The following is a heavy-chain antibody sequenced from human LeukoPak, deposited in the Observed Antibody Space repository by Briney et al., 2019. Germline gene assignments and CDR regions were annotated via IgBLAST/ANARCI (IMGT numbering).Heavy chain of an antibody. CDR1: GHTFTGYY. CDR2: INPNSGGT. Sequence: GASVKVSCKASGHTFTGYYLHWVRQAPGQGLEWMAWINPNSGGTNYAQKFQGRVTMTRDTSISTAYMELSRLRSDDTAVYFCARGAYYYDISGYCDYWGQGTLVTVSS. D-gene: IGHD3-22*01. V-gene: IGHV1-2*02. CDR3: ARGAYYYDISGYCDY. J-gene: IGHJ4*02.